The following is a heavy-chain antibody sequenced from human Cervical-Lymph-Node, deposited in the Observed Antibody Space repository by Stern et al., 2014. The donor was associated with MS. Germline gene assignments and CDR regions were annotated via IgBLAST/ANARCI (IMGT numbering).Heavy chain of an antibody. CDR1: GYTFTSYY. J-gene: IGHJ6*02. CDR3: AREVAGHRLGMMDV. V-gene: IGHV1-46*01. D-gene: IGHD6-19*01. Sequence: QVQLVQSGAEVEKPGASVKVSCKASGYTFTSYYMHWVRQAPGQGLAWMGIINPNGGSATYAQKFQGRVTMTSDTSTRTVYMELSSLRSEDTAMYYCAREVAGHRLGMMDVWGQGTTVTVSS. CDR2: INPNGGSA.